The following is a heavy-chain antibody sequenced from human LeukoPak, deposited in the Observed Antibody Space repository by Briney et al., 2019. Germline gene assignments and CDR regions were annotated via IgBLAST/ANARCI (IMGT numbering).Heavy chain of an antibody. Sequence: ASVKVSSKLPGYSFTTSGFTWVRQPPGQGLEWLEWTSAYTGNTNYAQKLQGRVTMTTVTSTTTAYMELRSLISDDTAVYYCARIYFGSGSFAFDIWGQGTMVTVSS. CDR1: GYSFTTSG. V-gene: IGHV1-18*04. CDR2: TSAYTGNT. J-gene: IGHJ3*02. D-gene: IGHD3-10*01. CDR3: ARIYFGSGSFAFDI.